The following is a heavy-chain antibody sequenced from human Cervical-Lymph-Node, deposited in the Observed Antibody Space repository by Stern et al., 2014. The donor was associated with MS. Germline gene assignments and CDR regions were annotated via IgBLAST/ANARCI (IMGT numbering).Heavy chain of an antibody. J-gene: IGHJ3*01. CDR1: GFTFSSYG. CDR3: VKGEDDYGDYVNAFDF. CDR2: INMYGTST. V-gene: IGHV3-64D*06. D-gene: IGHD4-17*01. Sequence: EDQLVESGGGLVQPGGSLRLSCSASGFTFSSYGMHWVRQAPGKGLEYVSGINMYGTSTYYPDSVKGRVTISRDNSKNTLYLQMSSLRAEDTAMYYCVKGEDDYGDYVNAFDFWGQGTGVTVSS.